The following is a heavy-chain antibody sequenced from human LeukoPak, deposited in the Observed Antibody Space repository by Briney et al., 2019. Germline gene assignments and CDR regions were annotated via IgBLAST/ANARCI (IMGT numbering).Heavy chain of an antibody. D-gene: IGHD2-15*01. CDR1: GFTFSSYS. CDR3: ARPLAGGQNYGMDV. J-gene: IGHJ6*02. Sequence: PGGPLRLSCAASGFTFSSYSMNWVRQAPGKGLEWVSSISSSSSYIYYADSVKGRFTISRDNAKNSLYLQTNSLRAEDTAVYYCARPLAGGQNYGMDVWGQGTTVTVSS. CDR2: ISSSSSYI. V-gene: IGHV3-21*01.